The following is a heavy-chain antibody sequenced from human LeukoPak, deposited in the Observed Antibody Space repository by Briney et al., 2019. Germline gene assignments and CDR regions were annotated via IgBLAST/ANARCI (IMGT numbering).Heavy chain of an antibody. J-gene: IGHJ6*02. Sequence: GGSLRLSCAASGFTISRDSMNWVRQAPGKGLEWISYISYDSAIKYYADSVRGRFTISRDNSKNTLYLQMNSLRAEDTAVYYCARSLRGLKREYYYYGMDVWGQGTTVTVSS. CDR3: ARSLRGLKREYYYYGMDV. CDR2: ISYDSAIK. CDR1: GFTISRDS. D-gene: IGHD5-12*01. V-gene: IGHV3-48*01.